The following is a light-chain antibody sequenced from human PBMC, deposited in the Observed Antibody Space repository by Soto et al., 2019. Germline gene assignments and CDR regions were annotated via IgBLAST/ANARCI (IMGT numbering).Light chain of an antibody. J-gene: IGLJ2*01. CDR1: HIASKS. V-gene: IGLV3-21*02. CDR3: QVWDTTSGHFVV. CDR2: DDS. Sequence: SYELTQPPSVSVAPGQTATFTCGGNHIASKSVHWYQQKSGQAPVLVVYDDSDRPPGISERFSGSNSGNTATLTLSRVEAGDEADYYCQVWDTTSGHFVVFGGGTKVTVL.